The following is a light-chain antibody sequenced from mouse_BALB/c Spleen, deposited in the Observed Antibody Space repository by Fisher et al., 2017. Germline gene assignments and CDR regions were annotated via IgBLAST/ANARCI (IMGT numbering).Light chain of an antibody. J-gene: IGKJ5*01. CDR3: QQWSSNPPT. CDR1: SSVSY. V-gene: IGKV4-68*01. CDR2: LTS. Sequence: IVMTQTPAIMSASPGEKVTMTCSASSSVSYMYWYQQKPRSSPKPWIYLTSNLASGVPARFSGSGSGTSYSLTINSMEAEDAATYYCQQWSSNPPTFGAGTKLELK.